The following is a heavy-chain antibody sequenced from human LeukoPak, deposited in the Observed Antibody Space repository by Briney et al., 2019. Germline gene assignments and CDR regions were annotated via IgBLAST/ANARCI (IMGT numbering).Heavy chain of an antibody. CDR2: INHSVST. D-gene: IGHD1-26*01. CDR3: ARKVRAPARGFDY. J-gene: IGHJ4*02. V-gene: IGHV4-34*01. CDR1: VGAFSGYY. Sequence: SETLSLTCVVYVGAFSGYYWSWIRQPPGKGLEWIGEINHSVSTNYNPSLKSLVTISVGTSKNQFALKLTSMAAAYTAVYCRARKVRAPARGFDYWGQGTLVTVSS.